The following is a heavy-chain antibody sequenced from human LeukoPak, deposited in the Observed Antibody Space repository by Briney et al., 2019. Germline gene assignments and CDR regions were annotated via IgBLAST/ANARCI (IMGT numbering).Heavy chain of an antibody. J-gene: IGHJ3*02. CDR2: ISGSGGST. CDR3: ARVPIPYSTYYYDSSGPSDAFDI. CDR1: GFTFNNYW. V-gene: IGHV3-23*01. D-gene: IGHD3-22*01. Sequence: QPGGSLRLSCAASGFTFNNYWMSWVRQAPGKGLEWVSGISGSGGSTYYADSVKGRFTISRDSSKNTLYLQMNSLRAEDTAVYYCARVPIPYSTYYYDSSGPSDAFDIWGQGTMVTVSS.